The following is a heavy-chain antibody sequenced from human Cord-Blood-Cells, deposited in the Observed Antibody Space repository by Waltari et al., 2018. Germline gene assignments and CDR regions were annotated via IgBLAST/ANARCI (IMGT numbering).Heavy chain of an antibody. CDR1: GFTVSSNY. CDR3: ARGYGGCDY. CDR2: IYSGGRT. Sequence: EVQLVETGGGLIQPGGSLRLSCAASGFTVSSNYMSWVRQAPGQGLEGVSVIYSGGRTYYADSVKGRFTISSDTSKNTLYLQMNSLRAEDTAVYYCARGYGGCDYWGQGTLVTVSS. J-gene: IGHJ4*02. D-gene: IGHD6-25*01. V-gene: IGHV3-53*02.